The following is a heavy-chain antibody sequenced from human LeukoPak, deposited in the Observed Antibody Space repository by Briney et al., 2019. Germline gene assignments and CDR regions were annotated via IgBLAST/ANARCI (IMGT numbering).Heavy chain of an antibody. CDR1: GFTFSSYW. V-gene: IGHV3-7*01. CDR2: IKQDGSEK. J-gene: IGHJ4*02. D-gene: IGHD2-2*01. CDR3: XXXXXXXXXTSCRHEFDY. Sequence: GGSLRLSCAASGFTFSSYWMSWVRQAPGKGLEWVANIKQDGSEKYYVDSVKGRFTISRDNAKNSLYLQMNSLRAEDTAVYYXXXXXXXXXXTSCRHEFDYWGQGTLVTVSS.